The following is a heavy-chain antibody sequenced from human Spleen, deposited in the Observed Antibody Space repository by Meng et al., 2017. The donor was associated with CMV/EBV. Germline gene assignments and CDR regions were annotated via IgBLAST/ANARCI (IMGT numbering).Heavy chain of an antibody. J-gene: IGHJ4*02. CDR2: FYYSGST. CDR1: GGSISSYY. D-gene: IGHD3-10*01. V-gene: IGHV4-59*01. CDR3: ARVVYYSGSGSYYNNPHFDY. Sequence: SETLSLTCTVSGGSISSYYWSWIRQPPGKGLEWIGYFYYSGSTNYNPSLKSRVTISGDTSKNQFSLKLSSVTAADTALYYCARVVYYSGSGSYYNNPHFDYWGQGTLVTVSS.